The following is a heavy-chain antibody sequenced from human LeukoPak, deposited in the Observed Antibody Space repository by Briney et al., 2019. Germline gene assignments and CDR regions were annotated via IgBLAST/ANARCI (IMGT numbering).Heavy chain of an antibody. J-gene: IGHJ6*02. CDR1: GYTFTSYG. V-gene: IGHV1-18*01. D-gene: IGHD6-19*01. Sequence: ASVKVSCKASGYTFTSYGISWVRQAPGQGLEWMGWISAYNGNTNYAQKLQGRVTMTTDTSTSTAYMELRSLRSDDTAVYYCASSTPPRGSGWYYYYYGMDVWGQGTTVTVSS. CDR2: ISAYNGNT. CDR3: ASSTPPRGSGWYYYYYGMDV.